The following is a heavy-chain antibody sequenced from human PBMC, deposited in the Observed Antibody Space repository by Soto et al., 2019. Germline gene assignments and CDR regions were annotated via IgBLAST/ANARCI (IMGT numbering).Heavy chain of an antibody. V-gene: IGHV1-18*01. CDR2: ISAYNGNT. J-gene: IGHJ4*02. CDR3: ALHSTIFGVVTLDY. Sequence: ASVKVSCKASGYTFTSYGISWVRQAPGQGLEWMGWISAYNGNTNYAQKLQGRVTMTTDTSTSTAYMELRSLRSDDTAVYYCALHSTIFGVVTLDYWGQGTLVTVSS. CDR1: GYTFTSYG. D-gene: IGHD3-3*01.